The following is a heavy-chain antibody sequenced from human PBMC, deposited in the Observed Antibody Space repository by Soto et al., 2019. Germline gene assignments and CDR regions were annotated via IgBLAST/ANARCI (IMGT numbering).Heavy chain of an antibody. CDR1: GGSISSGGYS. Sequence: PSETLSLTCAVSGGSISSGGYSWSWIRQPPGKGLEWIGYIYHSGSTYYNPSLKSRVTISVDRSKNQFSLKLSSVTAADTAVYYCARDQEGNNWFDPWGQGTLVTVSS. CDR3: ARDQEGNNWFDP. V-gene: IGHV4-30-2*01. CDR2: IYHSGST. J-gene: IGHJ5*02.